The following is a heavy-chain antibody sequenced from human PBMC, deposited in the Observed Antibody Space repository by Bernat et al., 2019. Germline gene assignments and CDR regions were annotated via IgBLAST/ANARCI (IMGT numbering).Heavy chain of an antibody. V-gene: IGHV3-30*18. D-gene: IGHD4-17*01. J-gene: IGHJ4*02. Sequence: QVQLVESGGGVVQPGRSLRLSCAASGFTFSSYGMHWVRQAPGKGLEWVAVISYDGSNKYYADSVKGRFTISRDNSKNTLYLQMNSLRAEDTAVYYCAEAAYGDYVLDYWGQGTLVTVSS. CDR1: GFTFSSYG. CDR2: ISYDGSNK. CDR3: AEAAYGDYVLDY.